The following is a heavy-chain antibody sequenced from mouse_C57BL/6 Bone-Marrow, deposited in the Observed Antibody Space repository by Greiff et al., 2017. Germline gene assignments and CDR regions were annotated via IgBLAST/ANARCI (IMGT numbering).Heavy chain of an antibody. D-gene: IGHD4-1*01. V-gene: IGHV5-4*01. Sequence: DVMLVESGGGLVKPGGSLKLSCAASGFTFSSYAMSWVRQTPEKRLEWVATISDGGSYTYYPDNVKGRFTISRDNAKNNLYLQMSHLKSEDTAMYYCARDRLGSYYFDYWGQGTTLTVSS. CDR3: ARDRLGSYYFDY. CDR2: ISDGGSYT. CDR1: GFTFSSYA. J-gene: IGHJ2*01.